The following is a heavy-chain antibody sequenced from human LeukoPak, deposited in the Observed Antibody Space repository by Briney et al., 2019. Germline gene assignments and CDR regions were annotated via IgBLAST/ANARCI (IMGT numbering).Heavy chain of an antibody. V-gene: IGHV1-18*01. CDR1: GYSLTSYA. CDR2: ISAYNGKT. CDR3: AVGYSGSFYELGSFDY. J-gene: IGHJ4*02. D-gene: IGHD1-26*01. Sequence: ASVKVSCNASGYSLTSYAISWVRQAPGQGLEWMGWISAYNGKTNYAQKLQGRVTMTTDTSTSTAYMDLRSLRSDDTAVYYCAVGYSGSFYELGSFDYWGQGTLVAVSS.